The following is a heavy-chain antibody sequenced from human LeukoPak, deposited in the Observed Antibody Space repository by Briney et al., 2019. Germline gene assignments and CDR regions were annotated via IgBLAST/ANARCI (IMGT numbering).Heavy chain of an antibody. CDR1: GGSISSGGYY. Sequence: NPSETLSLTCTVSGGSISSGGYYWSWIRQPPGKGLEWIGYIYHSGSTYYNPSLKSRVTISVDRSKNQFSLKLSSVTAADTAVYYCARDLRVGPDSSGYYSDYWGQGTLVTVSS. J-gene: IGHJ4*02. CDR3: ARDLRVGPDSSGYYSDY. V-gene: IGHV4-30-2*01. CDR2: IYHSGST. D-gene: IGHD3-22*01.